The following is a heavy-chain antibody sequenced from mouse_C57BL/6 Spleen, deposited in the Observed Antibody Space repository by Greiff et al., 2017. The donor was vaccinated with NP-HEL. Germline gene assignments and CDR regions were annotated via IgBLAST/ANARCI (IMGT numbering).Heavy chain of an antibody. V-gene: IGHV1-62-2*01. CDR1: GYTFTEYT. J-gene: IGHJ2*01. CDR2: IYPGSGRI. D-gene: IGHD2-3*01. CDR3: ARPEGDGYHFDY. Sequence: QVQLKQSGAELVKPGASVKLSCKASGYTFTEYTIHWVKQRSGQGLEWIGWIYPGSGRIQYNEKFKDKATLTADKSSSTVYMELSSLTSEDSAVYFCARPEGDGYHFDYWGQGTTLTVSS.